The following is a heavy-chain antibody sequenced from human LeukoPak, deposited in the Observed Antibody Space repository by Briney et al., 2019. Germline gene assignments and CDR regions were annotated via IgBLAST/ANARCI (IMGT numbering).Heavy chain of an antibody. Sequence: GGSLRLSCAASGFTFSTYALHWARQAPGKGLEWVAVLSYDGSNRYYADSVKGRFTISRDNSKNTLYLQMNRLRADDTAVYYCARGDSLMVSAIEFDYWGQGTLVTVSS. V-gene: IGHV3-30-3*01. CDR2: LSYDGSNR. J-gene: IGHJ4*02. D-gene: IGHD2-8*01. CDR3: ARGDSLMVSAIEFDY. CDR1: GFTFSTYA.